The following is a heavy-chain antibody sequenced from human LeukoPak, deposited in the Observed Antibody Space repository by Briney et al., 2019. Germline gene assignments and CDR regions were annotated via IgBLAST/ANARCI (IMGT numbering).Heavy chain of an antibody. CDR3: ATVIWFGESYYYMDV. J-gene: IGHJ6*03. CDR2: IYHSGST. CDR1: GYSISSGYY. V-gene: IGHV4-38-2*01. D-gene: IGHD3-10*01. Sequence: SETLSLTCAVSGYSISSGYYWGWIRQPPGKGLEWIGSIYHSGSTYYNPSLKSRVTTSVDTSKNQFSLKLSSVTAADTAVYYCATVIWFGESYYYMDVWGKGTTVTVSS.